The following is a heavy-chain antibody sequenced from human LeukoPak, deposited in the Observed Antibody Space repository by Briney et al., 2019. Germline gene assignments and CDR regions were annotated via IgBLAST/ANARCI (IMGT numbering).Heavy chain of an antibody. CDR3: ARDMYNYDRGGINGPDY. J-gene: IGHJ4*02. Sequence: PGGSLRLSCVASGFTFSGFWMTWVRQAPGKGLEWVANIKKDGSEKYYVDSVKGRFTISRDNAKNSLYLQMNSLRAEDTAVYRCARDMYNYDRGGINGPDYWGQGTLVTVSS. V-gene: IGHV3-7*01. D-gene: IGHD3-22*01. CDR1: GFTFSGFW. CDR2: IKKDGSEK.